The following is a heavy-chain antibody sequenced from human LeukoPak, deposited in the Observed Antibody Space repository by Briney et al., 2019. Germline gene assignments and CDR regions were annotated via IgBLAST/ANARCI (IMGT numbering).Heavy chain of an antibody. V-gene: IGHV3-21*01. CDR3: ARDRVPNWNDVGGAFDI. Sequence: PGGSLRLSCTASGFTFSSYSMNWVRQAPGKGLEWVSSISSSSRYIYYADSVKGRFTISRDNAKNSLYLQMNSLRAEDTAVYYCARDRVPNWNDVGGAFDIWGQGTMVTVSS. CDR1: GFTFSSYS. D-gene: IGHD1-1*01. CDR2: ISSSSRYI. J-gene: IGHJ3*02.